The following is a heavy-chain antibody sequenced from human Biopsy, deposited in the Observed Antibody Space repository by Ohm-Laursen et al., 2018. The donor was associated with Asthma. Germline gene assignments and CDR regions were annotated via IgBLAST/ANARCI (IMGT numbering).Heavy chain of an antibody. CDR3: ARKIAARGGMGV. J-gene: IGHJ6*02. D-gene: IGHD6-6*01. Sequence: SLRLSCAASRFTYEMHWVRQAPGKGLEWVAFIWYDGRKKTYADSVNGRFTISRDNSKNTLYLQMNSLRAEDTAVYYCARKIAARGGMGVWGQGTTVTVSS. CDR2: IWYDGRKK. V-gene: IGHV3-33*01. CDR1: RFTYE.